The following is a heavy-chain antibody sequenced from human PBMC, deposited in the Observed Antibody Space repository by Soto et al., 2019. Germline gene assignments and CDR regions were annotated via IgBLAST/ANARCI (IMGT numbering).Heavy chain of an antibody. Sequence: PGGSLRLSCSASGFTFSSYAMHWVRQAPGKGLEYVSAISSNGGSTYYADSVKGRFTISRDNSKNTLYLQMSSLRAEDTAVYYCVKDISWEDSLDYYYYGMDVWGQGTTVTVSS. CDR1: GFTFSSYA. CDR3: VKDISWEDSLDYYYYGMDV. J-gene: IGHJ6*02. CDR2: ISSNGGST. D-gene: IGHD1-26*01. V-gene: IGHV3-64D*08.